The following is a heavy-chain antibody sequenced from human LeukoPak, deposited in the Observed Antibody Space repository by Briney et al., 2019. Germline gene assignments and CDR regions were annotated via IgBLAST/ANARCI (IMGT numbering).Heavy chain of an antibody. CDR3: ARDPGEMATIFWFDP. D-gene: IGHD5-24*01. CDR1: GFTFSNAW. V-gene: IGHV3-15*01. CDR2: IKSKTDGGTT. J-gene: IGHJ5*02. Sequence: NPGGSLRLSCAASGFTFSNAWMSWVRQAPGKGLEWVGRIKSKTDGGTTDYAAPVKGRFTISRDDSKNTLYLQMNSLRAEDTAVYYCARDPGEMATIFWFDPWGQGTLVTVSS.